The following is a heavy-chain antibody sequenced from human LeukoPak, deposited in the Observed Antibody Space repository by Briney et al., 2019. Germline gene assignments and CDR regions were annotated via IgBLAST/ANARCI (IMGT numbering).Heavy chain of an antibody. CDR1: GFTFSSYE. Sequence: QPGGSLRLSWAASGFTFSSYEFNWVRQAPGKVLEWVSYISSSGSIIFYADSVKGRFTLSRDHAKKSLYLQMNSLRAEDTAIYYCARGVVPPPYWGQGTLVTVSS. V-gene: IGHV3-48*03. CDR2: ISSSGSII. D-gene: IGHD2-2*01. J-gene: IGHJ4*02. CDR3: ARGVVPPPY.